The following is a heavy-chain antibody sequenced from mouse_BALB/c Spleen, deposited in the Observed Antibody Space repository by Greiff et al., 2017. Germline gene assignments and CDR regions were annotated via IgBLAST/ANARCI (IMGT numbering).Heavy chain of an antibody. D-gene: IGHD1-2*01. CDR1: GYTFTSYY. J-gene: IGHJ4*01. CDR3: TLITSSMDY. CDR2: IYPGSGST. V-gene: IGHV1-66*01. Sequence: QVQLQQSGPELVKPGASVKMSCKASGYTFTSYYIHWVKQRPGQGLEWIGWIYPGSGSTNYDEKFKSKATLTVDTSSSTAYMQLSSLTSEDSAVYYCTLITSSMDYWGQGTSVTVSS.